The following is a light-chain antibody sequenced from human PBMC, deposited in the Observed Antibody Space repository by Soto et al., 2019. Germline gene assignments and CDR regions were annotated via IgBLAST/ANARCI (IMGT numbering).Light chain of an antibody. J-gene: IGLJ3*02. CDR3: AAWDDSLIAVV. CDR2: STN. Sequence: QSVLTQPPSASGTPGQRVTISCSGRSSNIGSNTVIWYQQLPGTAPKLLIYSTNQRPSGVPDRFSGSKSGTSASLAISGLQSDDEADYYCAAWDDSLIAVVFGGGTKVTVL. CDR1: SSNIGSNT. V-gene: IGLV1-44*01.